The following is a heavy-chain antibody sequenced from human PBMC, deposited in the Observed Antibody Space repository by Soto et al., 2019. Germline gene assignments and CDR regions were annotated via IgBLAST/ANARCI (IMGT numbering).Heavy chain of an antibody. J-gene: IGHJ6*02. CDR3: ARDSQQLTPSWYYGMDV. Sequence: ASVKVSCKASGYTFTSYGISWVRQAPGQGLEWMGWISAYNGNTNYAQKLQGRVTMTTDTSTSTAYMELRSLRSDDTALYYCARDSQQLTPSWYYGMDVWGQGTTVTVSS. V-gene: IGHV1-18*01. CDR2: ISAYNGNT. CDR1: GYTFTSYG. D-gene: IGHD6-13*01.